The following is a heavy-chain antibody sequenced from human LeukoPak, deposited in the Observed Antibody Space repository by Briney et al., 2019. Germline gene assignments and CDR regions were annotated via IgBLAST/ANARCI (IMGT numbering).Heavy chain of an antibody. Sequence: ASVKVSCKASGGTFSSYAISWVRQAPGQGLEWMGGIIPIFGTANYAQKFQGRVTITTDESTSTAYMELSSLRSEDTAVYYCARDGVTMVRGATKYNWFDPWGQGTLVTVSS. D-gene: IGHD3-10*01. CDR1: GGTFSSYA. CDR3: ARDGVTMVRGATKYNWFDP. V-gene: IGHV1-69*05. CDR2: IIPIFGTA. J-gene: IGHJ5*02.